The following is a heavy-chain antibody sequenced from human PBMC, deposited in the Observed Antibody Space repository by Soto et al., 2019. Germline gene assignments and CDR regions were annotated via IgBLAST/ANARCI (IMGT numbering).Heavy chain of an antibody. CDR2: INAGNGNT. V-gene: IGHV1-3*01. J-gene: IGHJ4*02. CDR3: ARGPYGDYPFDY. D-gene: IGHD4-17*01. Sequence: ASVKVSCKASGYTFTSYAMHRVRQAPGQRLEWMGWINAGNGNTKYSQKFQGRVTITRDTSASTAYMELSSLRSEDTAVYYCARGPYGDYPFDYWGQGTLVTVSS. CDR1: GYTFTSYA.